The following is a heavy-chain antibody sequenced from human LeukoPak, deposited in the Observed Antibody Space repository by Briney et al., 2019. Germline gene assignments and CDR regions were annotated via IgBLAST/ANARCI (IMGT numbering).Heavy chain of an antibody. CDR2: IDNDGSDT. Sequence: PGGSLRLSCAASGFTFRDYWIHWVRQAPGKGLVWVGRIDNDGSDTIYADSVKGRFTVPRDNAKNTLFLQMNSLRAEDTAVYFCARGGFSHGFDVWGQGTVVTVSS. CDR3: ARGGFSHGFDV. V-gene: IGHV3-74*01. D-gene: IGHD5-12*01. J-gene: IGHJ3*01. CDR1: GFTFRDYW.